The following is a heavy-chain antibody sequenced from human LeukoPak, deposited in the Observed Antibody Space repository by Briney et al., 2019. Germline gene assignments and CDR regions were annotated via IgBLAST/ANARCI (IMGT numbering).Heavy chain of an antibody. D-gene: IGHD3-22*01. V-gene: IGHV3-48*01. Sequence: GGSLRLSCAASGFTFNNYAMNWVRQAPGKGLEWISYISSSSSTIYYAESVKGRFTISRDNAKNSLYLQMNSLRAEDTAVYYCARRDYYDSTAYYYKYYFDNWGQGTLVTVSS. CDR3: ARRDYYDSTAYYYKYYFDN. J-gene: IGHJ4*02. CDR2: ISSSSSTI. CDR1: GFTFNNYA.